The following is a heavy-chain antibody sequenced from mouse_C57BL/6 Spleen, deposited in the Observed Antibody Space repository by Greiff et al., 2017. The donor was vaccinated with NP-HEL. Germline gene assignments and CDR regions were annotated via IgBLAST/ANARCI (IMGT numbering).Heavy chain of an antibody. V-gene: IGHV1-50*01. D-gene: IGHD1-1*01. CDR3: ARKHGSSPAWFAY. CDR2: IDPSDSYT. Sequence: QVQLQQPGAELVKPGASVKLSCKASGSTFTSYWMPWVKQRPGQGLEWIGEIDPSDSYTNYNQKFKGKATLTVDTSSSTAYMQLSSLTSEDSAVYYCARKHGSSPAWFAYWGQGTLVTVSA. J-gene: IGHJ3*01. CDR1: GSTFTSYW.